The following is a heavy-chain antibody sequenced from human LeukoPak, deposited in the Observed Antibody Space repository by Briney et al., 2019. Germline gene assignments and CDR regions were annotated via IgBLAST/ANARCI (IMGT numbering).Heavy chain of an antibody. CDR1: GFTFSSYA. Sequence: GGSLRLSCAASGFTFSSYAMSWVRQAPGKGLEWVSAISGSGGSTYYADSVKGRFTISRDNSKNTLYLRMNSLRAEDTAVYYCAKAPTDYYDSSGYYYVYFQHWGQGTLVTVSS. CDR2: ISGSGGST. V-gene: IGHV3-23*01. D-gene: IGHD3-22*01. J-gene: IGHJ1*01. CDR3: AKAPTDYYDSSGYYYVYFQH.